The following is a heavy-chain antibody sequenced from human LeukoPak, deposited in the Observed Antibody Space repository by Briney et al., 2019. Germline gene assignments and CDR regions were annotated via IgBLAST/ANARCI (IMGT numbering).Heavy chain of an antibody. V-gene: IGHV4-34*01. D-gene: IGHD2-21*02. J-gene: IGHJ4*02. CDR1: GGSFSGYY. Sequence: SETLSLTCAVYGGSFSGYYWSWIRQPPGKGLEWIGEINHSGSTNYNPSLKSRVTISVDTSKNQFSLKLSSVTAADTAVYYCARLVCGGDCYSDYWGQGTLSPSPQ. CDR2: INHSGST. CDR3: ARLVCGGDCYSDY.